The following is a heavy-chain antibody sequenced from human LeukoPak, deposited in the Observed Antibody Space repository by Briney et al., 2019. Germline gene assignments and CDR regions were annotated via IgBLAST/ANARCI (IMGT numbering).Heavy chain of an antibody. CDR2: ISGSGGST. J-gene: IGHJ4*02. V-gene: IGHV3-23*01. D-gene: IGHD6-13*01. CDR3: AKDMRYSSTWYPFDY. CDR1: GFTFSSFA. Sequence: GGSLRLSCAASGFTFSSFAMSWVRQAPGKGLEWVSVISGSGGSTNYADSVKGRFTISRDNFKNTLSLQMNSLRAEDTAVYYCAKDMRYSSTWYPFDYWGQGTLVSVSS.